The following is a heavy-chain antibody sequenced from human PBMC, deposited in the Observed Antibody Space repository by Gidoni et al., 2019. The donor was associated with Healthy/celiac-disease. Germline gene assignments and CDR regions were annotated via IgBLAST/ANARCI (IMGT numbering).Heavy chain of an antibody. CDR1: GFTSSDYY. CDR2: ISSSSSYT. CDR3: ARYVVIAAVGWFDP. D-gene: IGHD6-6*01. Sequence: QVQLVESGGGLVKPGGYLRLSCAAPGFTSSDYYMSWIRQAPGKGLEWVSYISSSSSYTNYADSVKGRFTISRDNAKNSLYLQMNSLRAEDTAVYYCARYVVIAAVGWFDPWGQGTLVTVSS. V-gene: IGHV3-11*06. J-gene: IGHJ5*02.